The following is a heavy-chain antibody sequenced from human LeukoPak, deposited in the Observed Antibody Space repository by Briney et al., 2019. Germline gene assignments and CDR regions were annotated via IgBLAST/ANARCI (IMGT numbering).Heavy chain of an antibody. CDR3: AKDSYELDY. Sequence: GGSLRLSCAASGFTFSTYAMHWVRQAPGKGLEWVAVISFDGSDKYYTDSVKGRFTVSRDNSKNTLYLQMNSLRAEDTAVYYCAKDSYELDYWGQGTLVTVSS. J-gene: IGHJ4*02. D-gene: IGHD2-8*01. V-gene: IGHV3-30*04. CDR1: GFTFSTYA. CDR2: ISFDGSDK.